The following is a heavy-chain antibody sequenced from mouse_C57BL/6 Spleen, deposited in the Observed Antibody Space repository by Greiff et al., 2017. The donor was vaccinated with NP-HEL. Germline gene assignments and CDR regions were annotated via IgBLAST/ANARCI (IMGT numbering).Heavy chain of an antibody. CDR1: GYSITSGYY. D-gene: IGHD2-3*01. V-gene: IGHV3-6*01. Sequence: VQLQQSGPGLVKPSQSLSLTCSVTGYSITSGYYWNWIRQFPGNKLEWMGYISYDGSNNYNPSLKNRISITRDTSKNQFFLKLNSVTTEDTATYYCARGPDGYYPYWGQGTLVTVSA. J-gene: IGHJ3*01. CDR2: ISYDGSN. CDR3: ARGPDGYYPY.